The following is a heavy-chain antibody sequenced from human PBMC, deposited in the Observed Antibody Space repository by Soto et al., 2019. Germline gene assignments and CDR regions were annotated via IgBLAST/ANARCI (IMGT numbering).Heavy chain of an antibody. CDR1: GRTFSNYA. Sequence: GAPVKVYCKTSGRTFSNYAISWVRQAPGQGLEWMGGIIPIFGTSNYAQKFQGRVTITADESTSTAYQELSSLRSEDTAVYYCGRYIYCSCGICYPEFDYWGQGTLVTVSA. J-gene: IGHJ4*02. V-gene: IGHV1-69*13. D-gene: IGHD2-15*01. CDR3: GRYIYCSCGICYPEFDY. CDR2: IIPIFGTS.